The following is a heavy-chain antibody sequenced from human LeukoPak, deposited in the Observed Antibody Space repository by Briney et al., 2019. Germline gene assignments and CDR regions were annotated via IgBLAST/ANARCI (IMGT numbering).Heavy chain of an antibody. D-gene: IGHD3-10*01. V-gene: IGHV1-46*01. CDR2: INPGGDST. J-gene: IGHJ3*02. CDR3: APEGRDVDAFDI. Sequence: ASVKVSCKASGDTFPNYYVHWVRQAPGQGLEWMGIINPGGDSTNYAQKFQGRVTMTRDTSTSTVYMELSYLRSEDTAVYYCAPEGRDVDAFDIWGQGTMVAVSS. CDR1: GDTFPNYY.